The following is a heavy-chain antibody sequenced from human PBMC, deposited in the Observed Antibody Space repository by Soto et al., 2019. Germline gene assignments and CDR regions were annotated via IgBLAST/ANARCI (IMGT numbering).Heavy chain of an antibody. CDR1: GYTFTSYG. CDR3: AGGGDNSCYDWGYWFDP. D-gene: IGHD5-12*01. J-gene: IGHJ5*02. Sequence: QVQLVQSGAEVKKPGASVKVSCKASGYTFTSYGISWVRQAPGQGLEWMGWISAYNGNTNYAQKLQGRVTMTTDTATRKAYMELRSLRSDDTAVYYCAGGGDNSCYDWGYWFDPWGQVTLVTVSS. CDR2: ISAYNGNT. V-gene: IGHV1-18*01.